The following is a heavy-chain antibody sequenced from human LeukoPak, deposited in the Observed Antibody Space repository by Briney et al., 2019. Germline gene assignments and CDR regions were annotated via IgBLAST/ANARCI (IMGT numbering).Heavy chain of an antibody. V-gene: IGHV1-2*02. CDR3: ARLYVVATYFDY. D-gene: IGHD5-12*01. Sequence: ASVKVSCKASGYTFTGYYMHWVRQAPGQGLEWMGWINPNSGGTNYAQKFQGRVTMTRDTSISTAYMELSRLRSDDTAVYYCARLYVVATYFDYWGQGTLVTVSS. CDR2: INPNSGGT. CDR1: GYTFTGYY. J-gene: IGHJ4*02.